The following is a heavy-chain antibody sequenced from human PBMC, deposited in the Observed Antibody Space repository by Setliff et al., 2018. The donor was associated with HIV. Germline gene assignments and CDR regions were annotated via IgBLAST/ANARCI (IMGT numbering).Heavy chain of an antibody. CDR2: IIPIFGTA. D-gene: IGHD3-10*01. Sequence: SVKVSCKASGGTFSSYVISWVRQAPGQGLEWMGGIIPIFGTANYAQKFQGRVTMTRDTSTSTVYMELSSLRSEDTAVYYCARGSGSTPPNYYYYYYMDVWGKGTTVTVSS. CDR3: ARGSGSTPPNYYYYYYMDV. CDR1: GGTFSSYV. J-gene: IGHJ6*03. V-gene: IGHV1-69*05.